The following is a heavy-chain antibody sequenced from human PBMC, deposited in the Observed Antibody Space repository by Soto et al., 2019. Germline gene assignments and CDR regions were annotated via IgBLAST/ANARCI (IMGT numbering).Heavy chain of an antibody. CDR2: IIPIFGTA. CDR1: GGTFSSYA. CDR3: AKARGLTDIVVVPAAILWFDP. Sequence: VASVKVSCKASGGTFSSYATSWVRQAPGQGLEWMGGIIPIFGTANYAQKFKGRVTITADESTSTAYMELSSLRSEDTAVYYCAKARGLTDIVVVPAAILWFDPWGQGTQVTVSS. V-gene: IGHV1-69*13. J-gene: IGHJ5*02. D-gene: IGHD2-2*01.